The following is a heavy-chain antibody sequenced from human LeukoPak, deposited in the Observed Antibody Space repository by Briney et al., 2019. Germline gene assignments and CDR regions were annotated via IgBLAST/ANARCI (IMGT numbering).Heavy chain of an antibody. V-gene: IGHV4-59*01. D-gene: IGHD3-16*01. CDR2: FHNSGTS. CDR1: GGSISSYY. Sequence: ASETLSLTCTVSGGSISSYYWSWIRQPPGKGLEWIGYFHNSGTSTYNPSLKSRVTISADTSKNQFSLKLNSLTTADTAVYYCTRGAGWLIDYWGQGILVTVSS. J-gene: IGHJ4*02. CDR3: TRGAGWLIDY.